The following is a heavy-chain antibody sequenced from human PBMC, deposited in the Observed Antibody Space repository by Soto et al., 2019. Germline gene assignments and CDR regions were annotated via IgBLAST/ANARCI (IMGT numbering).Heavy chain of an antibody. V-gene: IGHV4-31*03. CDR1: GGSISSDYYY. J-gene: IGHJ2*01. CDR2: VSSSGYT. CDR3: AIPPRYCPHGACSSYWSFDL. Sequence: PSETLSLTCTVSGGSISSDYYYWNWIRHLPGRGLEWVGYVSSSGYTYYNPSLKSRLSLSVDPSKNQFSLTLNSVTAADTAVYYCAIPPRYCPHGACSSYWSFDLWGRGTLVPVSS. D-gene: IGHD2-8*01.